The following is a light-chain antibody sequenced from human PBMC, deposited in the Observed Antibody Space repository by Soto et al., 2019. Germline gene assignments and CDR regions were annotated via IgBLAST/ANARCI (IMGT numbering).Light chain of an antibody. CDR1: SSDVGSYNL. V-gene: IGLV2-23*01. CDR3: CSYAGSSIGYV. J-gene: IGLJ1*01. Sequence: QSALTQPASVSGSPGQSITISCTGTSSDVGSYNLVSWYQQHPGKAPKLMIYEGSKRPSGVSNRFSGSKSGNTASLTISGLQAEDEAHYYCCSYAGSSIGYVFGTGTKVTVL. CDR2: EGS.